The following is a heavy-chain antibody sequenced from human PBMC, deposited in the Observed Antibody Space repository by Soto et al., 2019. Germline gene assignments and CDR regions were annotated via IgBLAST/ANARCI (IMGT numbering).Heavy chain of an antibody. CDR3: AREGDYYDSSALFDY. V-gene: IGHV1-3*01. Sequence: ASVKVSCKTSGYTFTSYVMHWVRQAPGQRLEWMGWINAGNGNTKYSQKFQGRVTITRDTSASTAYMELSSLRCEDTAVYYCAREGDYYDSSALFDYWGQGTLVTVSS. CDR1: GYTFTSYV. CDR2: INAGNGNT. D-gene: IGHD3-22*01. J-gene: IGHJ4*02.